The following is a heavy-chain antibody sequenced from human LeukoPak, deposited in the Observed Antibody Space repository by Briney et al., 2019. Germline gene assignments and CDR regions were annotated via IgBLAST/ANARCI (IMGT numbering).Heavy chain of an antibody. D-gene: IGHD3-22*01. V-gene: IGHV4-59*08. J-gene: IGHJ4*02. Sequence: SETLSLTCTVSGGSINSYYWSWIRQPPGKGLECIGYIHYTGSTNYNPSLKSRVTISVDTSKNQFSLNLSSVTAADTAVYYCVRHVGYYYDSSGYFDYWGQGTLVTVTS. CDR2: IHYTGST. CDR3: VRHVGYYYDSSGYFDY. CDR1: GGSINSYY.